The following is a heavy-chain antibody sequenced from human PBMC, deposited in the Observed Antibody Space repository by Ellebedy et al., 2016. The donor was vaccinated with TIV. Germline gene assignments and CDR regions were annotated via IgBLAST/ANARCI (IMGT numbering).Heavy chain of an antibody. J-gene: IGHJ5*02. CDR3: ARRGSYGDYAVQINSWFDP. Sequence: GESLKISCAASGFSFRSYRMSWVRQAPGKGLEWVANIYQDGSDQYYVDSVKGRFTISRDNANKSLFLQMNSLRVEDTAVYYCARRGSYGDYAVQINSWFDPWGQGTLVTVSS. CDR2: IYQDGSDQ. CDR1: GFSFRSYR. D-gene: IGHD4-17*01. V-gene: IGHV3-7*01.